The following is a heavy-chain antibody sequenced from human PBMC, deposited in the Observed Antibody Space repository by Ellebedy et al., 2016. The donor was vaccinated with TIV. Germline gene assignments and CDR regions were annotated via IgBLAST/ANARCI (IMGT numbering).Heavy chain of an antibody. CDR1: EFSFRSYW. Sequence: GESLKISCAASEFSFRSYWMTWVRQAPGKGLEWVASIRQDGDENYYVDSVKGRFTISRDNAKRALFLQMDSLEAEDTAVYYCARDGAYGDHDYYEYSGMGVWGQGTTVTVSS. CDR3: ARDGAYGDHDYYEYSGMGV. V-gene: IGHV3-7*03. J-gene: IGHJ6*02. CDR2: IRQDGDEN. D-gene: IGHD4-17*01.